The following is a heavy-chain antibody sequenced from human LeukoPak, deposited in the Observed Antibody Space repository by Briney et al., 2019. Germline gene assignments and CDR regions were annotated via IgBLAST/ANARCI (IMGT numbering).Heavy chain of an antibody. V-gene: IGHV3-21*01. CDR1: GFTFSSYS. CDR2: ISSSSSYI. CDR3: TSLVWVDFSSTSSNPPDH. D-gene: IGHD2-2*01. Sequence: PGGSLRLSCAASGFTFSSYSMNWVRQAPGKGLEWVSSISSSSSYIYYADSVKGRFTISRDNAKNSLYLQMNSLRAEDTAVYYCTSLVWVDFSSTSSNPPDHWGQGTLVTVSS. J-gene: IGHJ4*02.